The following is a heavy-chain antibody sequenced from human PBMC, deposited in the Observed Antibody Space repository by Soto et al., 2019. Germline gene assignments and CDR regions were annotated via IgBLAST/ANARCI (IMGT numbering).Heavy chain of an antibody. J-gene: IGHJ4*02. D-gene: IGHD3-22*01. CDR1: GFTFSSHG. CDR3: TKEFRHDNWFFEH. V-gene: IGHV3-30*18. CDR2: IALDGSVS. Sequence: GGSLRLSCAVSGFTFSSHGMQWVRQAPGKGLEWVAVIALDGSVSYYTDSVRGRFTVSRDNSKNTLYLQMNSLRAEDTAVYYCTKEFRHDNWFFEHWGQGALVTVSS.